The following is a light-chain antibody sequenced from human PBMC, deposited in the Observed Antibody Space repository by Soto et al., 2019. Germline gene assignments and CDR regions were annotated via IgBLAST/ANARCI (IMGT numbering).Light chain of an antibody. V-gene: IGLV2-8*01. J-gene: IGLJ1*01. CDR3: VSYTSTSTLV. Sequence: QSVLTQPPSASGSPGQSVTISCTGTSTDVGAYNYVSWYQQHPGKAPKLMIYEVTKRPSGVPDRFSGSKSGNTASLTVSGLQTEDEADYYCVSYTSTSTLVFGTGTKLTVL. CDR2: EVT. CDR1: STDVGAYNY.